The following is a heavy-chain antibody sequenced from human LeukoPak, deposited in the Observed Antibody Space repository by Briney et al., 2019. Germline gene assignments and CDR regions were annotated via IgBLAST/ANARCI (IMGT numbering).Heavy chain of an antibody. CDR1: GFTYRNYA. D-gene: IGHD2-2*01. V-gene: IGHV3-23*01. J-gene: IGHJ4*02. CDR2: ISGGGSRA. Sequence: PGGSLRLSCAASGFTYRNYAMTWVRLAPGRGLEYVSGISGGGSRAYYADSVKGRFTISRDNSKNTLYLQMNSLRAEDTAVYYCAKHPVVPAAMLLWGQGTLVTVSS. CDR3: AKHPVVPAAMLL.